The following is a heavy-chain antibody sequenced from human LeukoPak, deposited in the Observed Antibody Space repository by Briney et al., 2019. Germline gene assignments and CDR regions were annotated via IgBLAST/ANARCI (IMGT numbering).Heavy chain of an antibody. CDR3: ARGLREGWFGELYY. V-gene: IGHV1-2*06. Sequence: ASVKVSCKASGYTFTGYYMHWVRQAPGQGLEWMGRINPNSGATNYAQKFQGGATMTRDTSISTAYMELSRLRSDDTAVYYCARGLREGWFGELYYWGQETLVTVSS. D-gene: IGHD3-10*01. J-gene: IGHJ4*02. CDR1: GYTFTGYY. CDR2: INPNSGAT.